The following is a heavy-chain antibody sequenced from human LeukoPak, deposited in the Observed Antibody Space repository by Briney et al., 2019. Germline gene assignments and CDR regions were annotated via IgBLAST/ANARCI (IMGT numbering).Heavy chain of an antibody. J-gene: IGHJ5*02. CDR2: IHYSGST. V-gene: IGHV4-39*01. CDR3: ARHSYDSSGYPFDP. D-gene: IGHD3-22*01. Sequence: SETLSLTCTVSGGSISSSSYYWGWIRQPPGKGLEWIGSIHYSGSTYYNPSLKSRVTISVDTSKNQFSLKLSSVTAADTAVYCCARHSYDSSGYPFDPWGQGALVTVSS. CDR1: GGSISSSSYY.